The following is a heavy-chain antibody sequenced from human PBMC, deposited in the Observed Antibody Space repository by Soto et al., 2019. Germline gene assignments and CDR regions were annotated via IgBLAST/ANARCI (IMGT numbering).Heavy chain of an antibody. CDR2: IIPILGIT. CDR1: RGTFSSHT. D-gene: IGHD6-6*01. CDR3: AREASEGEKWFDP. J-gene: IGHJ5*02. Sequence: QVQLVQSGAEVKKPGSSVKVSCKASRGTFSSHTISWVRQAPGQGLEWMGRIIPILGITNYAQKFQGRVTITADKSTSTAYMELSSLRSEDTAVYYCAREASEGEKWFDPWGQGTLVTVSS. V-gene: IGHV1-69*08.